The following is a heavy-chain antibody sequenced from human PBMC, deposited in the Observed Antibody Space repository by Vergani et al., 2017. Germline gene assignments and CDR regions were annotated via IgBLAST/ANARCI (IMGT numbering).Heavy chain of an antibody. CDR1: GFTFDDYA. Sequence: EVQLVESGGGLVQPGRSLRLSCAASGFTFDDYAMHWVRQAPGKGLEWVSAISGSGGSTYYADSVKGRFTISRDNSKNTLYLQMNSLRAEDTAVYYCANTGVSSSGWRDYWGQGTLVTVSS. D-gene: IGHD6-19*01. V-gene: IGHV3-23*04. CDR3: ANTGVSSSGWRDY. J-gene: IGHJ4*02. CDR2: ISGSGGST.